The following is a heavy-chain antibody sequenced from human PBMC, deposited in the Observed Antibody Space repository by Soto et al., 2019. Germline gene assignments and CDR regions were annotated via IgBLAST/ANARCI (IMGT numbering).Heavy chain of an antibody. CDR1: GGSISSNE. CDR3: ARAISSRPPRLYWFDP. Sequence: SVKVSCKASGGSISSNEISWVRQAPGQGLEWMGGINPIFGTATYAQRFQGRVTITADESTNTAYVELTSLTSEDTATYYCARAISSRPPRLYWFDPWGQGTLVTVS. D-gene: IGHD3-9*01. J-gene: IGHJ5*02. V-gene: IGHV1-69*13. CDR2: INPIFGTA.